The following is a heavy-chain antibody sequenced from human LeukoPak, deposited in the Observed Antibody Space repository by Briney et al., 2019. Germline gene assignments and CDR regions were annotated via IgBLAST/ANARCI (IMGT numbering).Heavy chain of an antibody. CDR3: AKARTYQIAVAGTY. Sequence: GGSLRLSCAASEFPFSNYGMNWVRQAPGQGLEWVSGISASGASTYYADSVKGRFTISRDNSKNTLYLQINSLRVEDTAVYYCAKARTYQIAVAGTYWGQGTLVTVSS. D-gene: IGHD6-19*01. CDR2: ISASGAST. CDR1: EFPFSNYG. J-gene: IGHJ4*02. V-gene: IGHV3-23*01.